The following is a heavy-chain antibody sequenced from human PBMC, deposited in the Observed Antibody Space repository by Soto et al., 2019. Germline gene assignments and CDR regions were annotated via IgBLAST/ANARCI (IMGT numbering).Heavy chain of an antibody. Sequence: EVQLLESGGGLVQPGGSLRLSCAASGFTFSSYAMSWVRQAPGKGLEWVSAISGSGGSTYYADSVKGRFTISRDNSKNTLYLQMNSLRAEDTAVHYCAKARAYYYDSSGYPVDYWGQGTLVTVSS. D-gene: IGHD3-22*01. CDR1: GFTFSSYA. J-gene: IGHJ4*02. CDR3: AKARAYYYDSSGYPVDY. V-gene: IGHV3-23*01. CDR2: ISGSGGST.